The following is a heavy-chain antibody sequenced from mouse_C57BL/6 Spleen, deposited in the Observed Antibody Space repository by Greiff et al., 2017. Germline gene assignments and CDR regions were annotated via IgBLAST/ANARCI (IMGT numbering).Heavy chain of an antibody. V-gene: IGHV7-3*01. CDR3: ARYSNWEYWYCDV. CDR2: LRNKANGYTT. Sequence: EVKLVESGGGLVQPGGSLSLSCAASGFTFTDYYMSWVRQPPGKALEWLGFLRNKANGYTTEYSASVKGRFTISRDNSQSILYLQMNALRAEDSATYYCARYSNWEYWYCDVWGTGTTVTVSS. CDR1: GFTFTDYY. D-gene: IGHD4-1*01. J-gene: IGHJ1*03.